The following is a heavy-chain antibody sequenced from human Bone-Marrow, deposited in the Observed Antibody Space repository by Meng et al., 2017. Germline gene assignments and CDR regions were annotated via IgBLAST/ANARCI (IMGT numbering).Heavy chain of an antibody. CDR3: AKSDWFDP. Sequence: GESLKISCAASGFTLSGYWMHWVRQAPGKGLEWVSRVKNDGSSTMYADSVKGRFTISRDNVKNTLYLQMNSLRAEDTAVYYCAKSDWFDPWGQGTLVTVSS. V-gene: IGHV3-74*03. CDR1: GFTLSGYW. J-gene: IGHJ5*02. CDR2: VKNDGSST.